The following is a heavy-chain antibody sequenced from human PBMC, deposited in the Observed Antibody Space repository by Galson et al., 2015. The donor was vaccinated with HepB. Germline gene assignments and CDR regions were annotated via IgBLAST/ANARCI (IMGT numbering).Heavy chain of an antibody. Sequence: SLRLSCAASGFTFSTYAIHWVRQAPGKGLEWVAVISYDGTNKYYADSVKGRFTISRDNSKNTIYVQMNSLRAEDTAVYYCARDLAAGNYGLDVWGQGTTVTVSS. D-gene: IGHD6-13*01. CDR3: ARDLAAGNYGLDV. CDR1: GFTFSTYA. J-gene: IGHJ6*02. V-gene: IGHV3-30-3*01. CDR2: ISYDGTNK.